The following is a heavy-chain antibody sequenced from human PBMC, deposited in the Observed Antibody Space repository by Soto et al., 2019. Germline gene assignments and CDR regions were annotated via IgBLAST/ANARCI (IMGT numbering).Heavy chain of an antibody. D-gene: IGHD2-21*01. CDR3: GRVVEGATRHTDFDS. V-gene: IGHV4-39*01. CDR2: VYYSGGA. CDR1: GVSIHNSHSF. Sequence: ETLSLTCAVSGVSIHNSHSFWGWIRQPPGKGLEFIANVYYSGGAHYNPSFKSRVTISVDTATNQVSLRMSSVTAADTAVYFCGRVVEGATRHTDFDSWGQGTLVTVSS. J-gene: IGHJ5*01.